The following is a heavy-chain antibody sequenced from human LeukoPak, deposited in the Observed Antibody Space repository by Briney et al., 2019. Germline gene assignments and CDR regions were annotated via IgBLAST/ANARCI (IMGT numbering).Heavy chain of an antibody. Sequence: GGSLRLSCAASGFTFSSYAMHWVRQAPGKGMEWVAVISYDGSNKYYADSVKGRLTISKDNSKNTLYLQMNSLRAEDTALYYCARDSVTEYSNSYYFDYWGQGTLVTVSS. CDR3: ARDSVTEYSNSYYFDY. V-gene: IGHV3-30-3*01. CDR2: ISYDGSNK. J-gene: IGHJ4*02. D-gene: IGHD6-6*01. CDR1: GFTFSSYA.